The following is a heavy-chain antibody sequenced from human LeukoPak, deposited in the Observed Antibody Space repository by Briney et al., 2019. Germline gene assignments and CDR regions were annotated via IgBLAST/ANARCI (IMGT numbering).Heavy chain of an antibody. CDR1: GGSISSSSYY. V-gene: IGHV4-39*01. CDR2: IYYSGRT. D-gene: IGHD4-17*01. Sequence: PSETLSLTCTVSGGSISSSSYYWGWIRQPPGKGLEWIGSIYYSGRTYYNPSLKSRVSISVDTSKNQFSLKLSSVTAADTAVYYCARMQDHYAPIDYWGQGTLVTVSS. J-gene: IGHJ4*02. CDR3: ARMQDHYAPIDY.